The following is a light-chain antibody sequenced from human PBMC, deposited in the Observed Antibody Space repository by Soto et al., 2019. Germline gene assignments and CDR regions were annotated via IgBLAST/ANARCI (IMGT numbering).Light chain of an antibody. J-gene: IGKJ2*01. V-gene: IGKV1-12*01. CDR3: QQANSFPYT. CDR2: AAS. Sequence: DIQMTQSPSSVSASVGDRVTITCRASQGISSWLALYQQKPGKAPKLLIFAASSLQSGVPSRFSGIGSGTDFTLTISSLQPEDFATYYCQQANSFPYTFGQGTKLEIK. CDR1: QGISSW.